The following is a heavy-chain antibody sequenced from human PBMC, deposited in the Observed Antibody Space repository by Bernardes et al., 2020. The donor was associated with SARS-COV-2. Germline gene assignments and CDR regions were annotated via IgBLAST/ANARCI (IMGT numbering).Heavy chain of an antibody. J-gene: IGHJ6*02. D-gene: IGHD5-12*01. Sequence: GGSLRLSCAASGFTFSSYSMNWVRQAPGKGLEWVSSISSSSSYIYYADSVKGRFTISRDNAKNSLYLQMNSLRAEDTAVYYYARVGDGYNYLGYGMDVWGQGTTVTVSS. V-gene: IGHV3-21*01. CDR3: ARVGDGYNYLGYGMDV. CDR1: GFTFSSYS. CDR2: ISSSSSYI.